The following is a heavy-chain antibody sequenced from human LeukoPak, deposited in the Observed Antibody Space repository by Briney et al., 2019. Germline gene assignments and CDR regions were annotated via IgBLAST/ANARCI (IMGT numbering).Heavy chain of an antibody. Sequence: ASVKVSCKASGYTFTSYLISWVRQVPGQGLEWMGWISGHNGNTDYAQKFKDRVTLTTDTSTSTAYMELRSLTSDDTAVYFCAREWSGIAVAGYFDYWGQGTLVTVSS. CDR2: ISGHNGNT. V-gene: IGHV1-18*01. D-gene: IGHD6-19*01. CDR1: GYTFTSYL. J-gene: IGHJ4*02. CDR3: AREWSGIAVAGYFDY.